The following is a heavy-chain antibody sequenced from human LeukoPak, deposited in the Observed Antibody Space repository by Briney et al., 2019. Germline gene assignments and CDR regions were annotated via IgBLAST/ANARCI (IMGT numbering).Heavy chain of an antibody. CDR3: ASYQMGITAY. J-gene: IGHJ4*02. Sequence: SETLSLTCTVSGGSISSYYWNWIRQPPGKGLEWIGYIYYSGTTNYNPSLKSRVTISVDTSKNQFSLKLSSVTAADTAVYYCASYQMGITAYWGQGTLVTVSS. CDR2: IYYSGTT. CDR1: GGSISSYY. V-gene: IGHV4-59*12. D-gene: IGHD5-24*01.